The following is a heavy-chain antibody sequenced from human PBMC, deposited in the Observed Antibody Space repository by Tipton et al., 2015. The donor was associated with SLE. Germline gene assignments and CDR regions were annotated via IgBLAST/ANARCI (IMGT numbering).Heavy chain of an antibody. CDR1: GYSISTGYY. D-gene: IGHD3-22*01. CDR2: MYQTGTT. J-gene: IGHJ4*02. Sequence: TLSLTCTVSGYSISTGYYWGWIRQPPGKGLEWIGNMYQTGTTDYNPSLKSRVTIPIDTSKNQFSLKLSAVTAADTAVYYCARQAYYSSGYADYWGQGTLVTVSS. V-gene: IGHV4-38-2*02. CDR3: ARQAYYSSGYADY.